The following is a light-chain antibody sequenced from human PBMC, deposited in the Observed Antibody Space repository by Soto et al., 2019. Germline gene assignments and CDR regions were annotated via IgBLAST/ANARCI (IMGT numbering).Light chain of an antibody. CDR1: SSDVGYYNF. CDR2: EVS. Sequence: QSVLTQPASVSGSPGQSIIISCTGTSSDVGYYNFVSWYQQHPGKAPKLMMYEVSNRPSGVPNRFSGSKSGNTASLTISGLQAEDEADYYCSSFTASTLVVGTGTKVTVL. V-gene: IGLV2-14*01. J-gene: IGLJ1*01. CDR3: SSFTASTLV.